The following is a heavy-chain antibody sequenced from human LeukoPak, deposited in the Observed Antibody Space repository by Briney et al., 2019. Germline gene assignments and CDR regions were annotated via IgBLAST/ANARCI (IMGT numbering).Heavy chain of an antibody. D-gene: IGHD6-19*01. CDR3: ARRSVRAWFDP. V-gene: IGHV4-59*08. J-gene: IGHJ5*02. CDR2: IYYSGST. Sequence: SETLSLTCTVSGGSISSYYWSWIRQPPGKGLEWIGYIYYSGSTNYNPSLKSRVTISVDTSKNQFSLKLSSVTAADTAVYYCARRSVRAWFDPWGQGTLVTVSS. CDR1: GGSISSYY.